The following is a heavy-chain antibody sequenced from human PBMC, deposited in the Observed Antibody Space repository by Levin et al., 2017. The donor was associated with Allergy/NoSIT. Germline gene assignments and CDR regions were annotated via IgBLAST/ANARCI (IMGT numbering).Heavy chain of an antibody. V-gene: IGHV1-8*01. Sequence: GESLKISCKASGYTFTSYDINWVRQAPGQGLEWMGWMNPNSGNTGYAQKFQGRVTMTRDTSISTAYVELSSLRSEDTAVYYCTRGGGTYYGFDYWGQGTLVTVSS. CDR1: GYTFTSYD. CDR2: MNPNSGNT. D-gene: IGHD1-26*01. CDR3: TRGGGTYYGFDY. J-gene: IGHJ4*02.